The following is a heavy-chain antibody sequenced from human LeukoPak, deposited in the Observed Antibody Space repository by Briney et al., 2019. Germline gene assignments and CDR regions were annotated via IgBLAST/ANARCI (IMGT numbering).Heavy chain of an antibody. CDR1: GYTFTGYY. J-gene: IGHJ4*02. Sequence: ASVKVSCKASGYTFTGYYMHWVRQAPGQGLEWMGWINPNSGGTNYAQKFQGRVTMTRDTSISTAYMELSRLRSDDTAVYYCARGYLPNIRNWYGAFDYWGQGTPVTVSS. V-gene: IGHV1-2*02. D-gene: IGHD6-13*01. CDR2: INPNSGGT. CDR3: ARGYLPNIRNWYGAFDY.